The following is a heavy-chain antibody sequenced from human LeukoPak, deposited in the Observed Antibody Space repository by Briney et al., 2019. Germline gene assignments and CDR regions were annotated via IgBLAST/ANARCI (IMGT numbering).Heavy chain of an antibody. CDR1: GGSISSYY. V-gene: IGHV4-59*08. D-gene: IGHD3-22*01. CDR2: IYYSGST. Sequence: SETLSLTCTVSGGSISSYYWSWIRQPPGKGLEWIGYIYYSGSTNYNPSLKSRVTISVHTSKNQFSLKLSSVTAADTAVYYCARLVPNRGYYDDAFDIWGQGTMVTVSS. CDR3: ARLVPNRGYYDDAFDI. J-gene: IGHJ3*02.